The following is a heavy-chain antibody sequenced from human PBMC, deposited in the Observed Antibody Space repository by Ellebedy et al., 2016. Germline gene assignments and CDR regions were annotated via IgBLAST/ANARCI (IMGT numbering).Heavy chain of an antibody. Sequence: ASVKVSCKAPGGTFSSYGFSWVRQAPGQGLEWMGRLIPFLDETNYAPKFQGRVTITADKSTSTAYMELSSLRSDDTAVYYCATLYEGGAFDSWGQGTLVTVSS. CDR1: GGTFSSYG. CDR2: LIPFLDET. J-gene: IGHJ4*02. V-gene: IGHV1-69*04. D-gene: IGHD2-15*01. CDR3: ATLYEGGAFDS.